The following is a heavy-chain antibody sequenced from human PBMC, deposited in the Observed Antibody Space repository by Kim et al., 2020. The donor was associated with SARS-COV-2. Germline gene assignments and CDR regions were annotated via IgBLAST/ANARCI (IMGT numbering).Heavy chain of an antibody. J-gene: IGHJ4*02. CDR1: GGSIRSSGKC. CDR3: AGGQPLDY. V-gene: IGHV4-31*03. CDR2: ISYSGNS. D-gene: IGHD2-2*01. Sequence: SETLSLTCSVSGGSIRSSGKCWTWIRQHPAKGLEWIGYISYSGNSHYSPSLRSRVSISLQTSENQFSLKLTSVTAADTAVYYCAGGQPLDYWGQGTLVTVSS.